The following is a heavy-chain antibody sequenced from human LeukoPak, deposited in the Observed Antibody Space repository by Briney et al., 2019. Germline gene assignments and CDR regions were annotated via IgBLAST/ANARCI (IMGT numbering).Heavy chain of an antibody. CDR2: ISSSSRTI. V-gene: IGHV3-48*01. Sequence: PGGSLRLSCAASGFTFSSYSMNWVRQAPGKGLEWVSYISSSSRTIYYADSVKGRFTISRDNAKNSLYLQMNSLRAEDTAVYYCARDPRSPPMGYCSSTSCHREDWNPPYYFDYWGQGTLVTVSS. CDR1: GFTFSSYS. J-gene: IGHJ4*02. CDR3: ARDPRSPPMGYCSSTSCHREDWNPPYYFDY. D-gene: IGHD2-2*02.